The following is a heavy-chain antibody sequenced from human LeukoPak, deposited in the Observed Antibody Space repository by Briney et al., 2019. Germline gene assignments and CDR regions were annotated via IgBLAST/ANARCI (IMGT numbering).Heavy chain of an antibody. CDR1: GFTVSSNY. CDR2: IYAGGTT. Sequence: GGSLRLSCAASGFTVSSNYMNWVRQAPGKGLEWVSVIYAGGTTYNGDSVKGRFTISRDNSKNTLYLQMNSLRAEDTAVYYCARDRGGSSSGSSDYWGQGTLVTVSS. V-gene: IGHV3-53*05. CDR3: ARDRGGSSSGSSDY. J-gene: IGHJ4*02. D-gene: IGHD6-6*01.